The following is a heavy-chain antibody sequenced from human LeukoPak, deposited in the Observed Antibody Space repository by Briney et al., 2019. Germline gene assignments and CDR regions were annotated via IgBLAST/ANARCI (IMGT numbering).Heavy chain of an antibody. CDR3: ARGGTIFGVVIPIDY. V-gene: IGHV3-48*01. CDR1: GFTFSSYS. CDR2: ISSSSSTI. D-gene: IGHD3-3*01. Sequence: GGSLRLSCAASGFTFSSYSMNWVRQAPGKGLEWVSYISSSSSTIYYADSVKGRFTISRDNAKNSLYLQMNSLRAEDTAVYYCARGGTIFGVVIPIDYWGQGTLVTVSS. J-gene: IGHJ4*02.